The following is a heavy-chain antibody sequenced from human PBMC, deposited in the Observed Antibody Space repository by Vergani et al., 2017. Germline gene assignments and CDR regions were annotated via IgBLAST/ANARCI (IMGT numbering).Heavy chain of an antibody. V-gene: IGHV5-51*01. CDR1: GYSFTNYC. CDR2: IHPADSDT. CDR3: ARLYGRDSSGSKYFDY. J-gene: IGHJ4*02. Sequence: EVQLVQSGAEVKKPGESLKISCQISGYSFTNYCIGWVRQMPGKGLEWMGIIHPADSDTRYSPSFQGQVTISVDKSISTAYLQRSSLRASDSAMYYCARLYGRDSSGSKYFDYWGQRTLVTVSS. D-gene: IGHD3-22*01.